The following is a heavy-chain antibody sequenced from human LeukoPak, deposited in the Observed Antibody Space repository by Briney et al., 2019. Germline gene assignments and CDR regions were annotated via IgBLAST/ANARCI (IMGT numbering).Heavy chain of an antibody. Sequence: ASVKVSCKASGYTFTSYGISWVRQAPGQGLEWMGWISAHNGNTNYAQKLQGRVTMTTDTSTSTAYMELRSLRSDDTAVYYCASVVRGVIPTYNWFDPWGQGTLVTVSS. D-gene: IGHD3-10*01. J-gene: IGHJ5*02. V-gene: IGHV1-18*01. CDR3: ASVVRGVIPTYNWFDP. CDR2: ISAHNGNT. CDR1: GYTFTSYG.